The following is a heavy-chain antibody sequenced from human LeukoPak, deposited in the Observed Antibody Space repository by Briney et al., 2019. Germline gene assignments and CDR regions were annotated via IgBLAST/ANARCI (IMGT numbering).Heavy chain of an antibody. CDR3: AKSYGDYLGYFDS. Sequence: GGSLRLSCSASGFTLSRYGMHWVRQAPGKGLEYVSGISSNGGSTNYADSVKGRFTISRDKSKNTLFLQMNSLRAEDTAVYYCAKSYGDYLGYFDSWGQGTLVTVSS. CDR2: ISSNGGST. V-gene: IGHV3-64*04. J-gene: IGHJ4*02. D-gene: IGHD4-17*01. CDR1: GFTLSRYG.